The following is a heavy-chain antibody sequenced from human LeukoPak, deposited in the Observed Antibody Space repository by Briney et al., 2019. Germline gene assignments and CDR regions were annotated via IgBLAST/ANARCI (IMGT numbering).Heavy chain of an antibody. CDR1: GFTFSSYA. J-gene: IGHJ4*02. V-gene: IGHV3-23*01. Sequence: GGSLRLSCAASGFTFSSYAMSWVRQAPGKGLEWVSAISGSGGSTYYADSVKGRFTISRDNAKNSLYLQMNSLRAEDTAVYYCARVQEAVAGDDYWGQGTLVTVSS. CDR2: ISGSGGST. CDR3: ARVQEAVAGDDY. D-gene: IGHD6-19*01.